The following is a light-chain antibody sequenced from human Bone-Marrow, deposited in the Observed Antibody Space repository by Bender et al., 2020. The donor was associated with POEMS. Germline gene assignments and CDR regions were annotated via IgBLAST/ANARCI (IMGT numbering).Light chain of an antibody. CDR1: SSDLGSFNY. V-gene: IGLV2-14*03. CDR2: DVN. CDR3: CSYTISSTLV. J-gene: IGLJ3*02. Sequence: QSALTQPASVSGSPGQSITLSCTGISSDLGSFNYVSWFQHHPGKAPKLLFYDVNNRPAGISQRFSASKSGNTASLTISGLQPEDEADYYCCSYTISSTLVFGGGTKVTVL.